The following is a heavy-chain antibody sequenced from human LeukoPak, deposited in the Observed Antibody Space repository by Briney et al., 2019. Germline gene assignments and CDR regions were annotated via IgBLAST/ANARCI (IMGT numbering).Heavy chain of an antibody. V-gene: IGHV1-69*13. CDR2: IIPIFGTA. J-gene: IGHJ4*02. D-gene: IGHD2-15*01. Sequence: ASVKVSCKASGYTFTNYGITWVRQAPGQGLEWMGGIIPIFGTANYAQKFQGRVTITADESTSTAYMELSSLRSEDTAVYYCARDRCSGGSCYNDYWGQGTLVTVSS. CDR1: GYTFTNYG. CDR3: ARDRCSGGSCYNDY.